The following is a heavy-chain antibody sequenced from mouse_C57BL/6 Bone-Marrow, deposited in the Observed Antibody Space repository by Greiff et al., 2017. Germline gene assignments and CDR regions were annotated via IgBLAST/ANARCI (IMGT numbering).Heavy chain of an antibody. D-gene: IGHD1-1*01. CDR1: GFNIKDDY. V-gene: IGHV14-4*01. CDR2: IDPENGDT. CDR3: TKATTVVATVDY. J-gene: IGHJ2*01. Sequence: EVQLVESGAELVRPGASVKLSCTASGFNIKDDYMHWVKQRPEQGLEWIGWIDPENGDTEYASKFQGKATITADTSSNTAYLQLSSLTSEDTAVYYCTKATTVVATVDYWGQGTTLTVSS.